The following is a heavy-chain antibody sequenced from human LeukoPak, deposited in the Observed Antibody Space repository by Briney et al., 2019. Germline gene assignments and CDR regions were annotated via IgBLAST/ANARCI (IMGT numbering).Heavy chain of an antibody. CDR3: ARAGGGRLDY. V-gene: IGHV4-59*01. CDR1: GVSISSYY. Sequence: SETLSLTCTVSGVSISSYYWSWLRHPPGKGLEWFGYIYYSGSTNYNPSRKSRVTISVDTSKNQVSLKLSSVTAADTAVYYCARAGGGRLDYWGQGTLVTVSS. J-gene: IGHJ4*02. D-gene: IGHD2-15*01. CDR2: IYYSGST.